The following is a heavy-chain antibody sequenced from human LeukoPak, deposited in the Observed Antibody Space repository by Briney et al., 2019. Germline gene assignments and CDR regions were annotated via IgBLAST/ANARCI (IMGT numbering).Heavy chain of an antibody. Sequence: ASVKVSCKASGYTFTSYAMHWVRQAPGQRLEWMGWINAGNGNTKYSQKFQGRVTITRDTSASTAYMELSSLRSEDTAVYYCVGGSSSGSSLDYWGQGTLVTVSS. CDR3: VGGSSSGSSLDY. CDR1: GYTFTSYA. CDR2: INAGNGNT. D-gene: IGHD3-22*01. J-gene: IGHJ4*02. V-gene: IGHV1-3*01.